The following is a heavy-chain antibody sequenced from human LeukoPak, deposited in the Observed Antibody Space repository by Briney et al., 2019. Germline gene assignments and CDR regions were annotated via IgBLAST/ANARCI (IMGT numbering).Heavy chain of an antibody. J-gene: IGHJ5*02. D-gene: IGHD1-26*01. CDR2: ISSSSSTI. Sequence: GGSLRLSCAASGFTFSSYSMNWVRQAPGKGLEWVSYISSSSSTIYYADSVKGRFTISRDNAKNSLYLQMNSLRAEDTAVYYCAREKELNWLDPWGQGTLVTVSS. CDR1: GFTFSSYS. V-gene: IGHV3-48*01. CDR3: AREKELNWLDP.